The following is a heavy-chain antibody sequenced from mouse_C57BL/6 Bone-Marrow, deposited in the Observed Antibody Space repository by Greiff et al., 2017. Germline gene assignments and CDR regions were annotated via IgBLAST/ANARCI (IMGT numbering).Heavy chain of an antibody. CDR3: ARGGYWFAY. Sequence: QVQLQQPGAELVKPGASVKLSCKASGYTFTSYWMQWVKQRPGQCLEWIGEIDPSDSYTNYNQKFKGKATLTVDTSSSTAYMQLSSLTSEDSAVYYCARGGYWFAYWGQGTLVTVSA. J-gene: IGHJ3*01. CDR1: GYTFTSYW. V-gene: IGHV1-50*01. D-gene: IGHD3-1*01. CDR2: IDPSDSYT.